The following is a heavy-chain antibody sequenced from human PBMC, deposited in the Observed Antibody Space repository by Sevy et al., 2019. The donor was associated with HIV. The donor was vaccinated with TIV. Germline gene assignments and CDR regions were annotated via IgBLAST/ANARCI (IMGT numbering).Heavy chain of an antibody. Sequence: GGSLRLSCAVSGFNFSISAMHWVRQASGKGLEWLGRIRSRANNYATAYSTSVKGRFTMSRDDSKNTAYLQMNSLKSENSACYYFTPFLGVPFDYWGKGALFP. CDR1: GFNFSISA. J-gene: IGHJ4*02. V-gene: IGHV3-73*01. CDR3: TPFLGVPFDY. CDR2: IRSRANNYAT. D-gene: IGHD3-16*01.